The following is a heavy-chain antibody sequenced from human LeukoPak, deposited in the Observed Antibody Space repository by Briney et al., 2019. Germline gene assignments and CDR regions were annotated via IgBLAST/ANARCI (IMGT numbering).Heavy chain of an antibody. CDR2: IDRSGST. Sequence: SETLSLTCSVSGYSISSGYYWGWVRQAPGKGLEWIGGIDRSGSTNYNPSLKSRVTISVDTSKNQFSLNVSSVTAADTAVYYCARGPPRYSSYWGQGTLVIVSS. J-gene: IGHJ4*02. D-gene: IGHD5-18*01. CDR1: GYSISSGYY. CDR3: ARGPPRYSSY. V-gene: IGHV4-38-2*02.